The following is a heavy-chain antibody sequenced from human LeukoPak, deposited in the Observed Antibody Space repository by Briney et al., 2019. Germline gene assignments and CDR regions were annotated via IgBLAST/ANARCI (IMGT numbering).Heavy chain of an antibody. CDR2: ISSDGGST. CDR1: GFTFRNYA. J-gene: IGHJ6*03. D-gene: IGHD2-15*01. V-gene: IGHV3-64*01. CDR3: ARDMTYCSGATCYTYYYYYMDV. Sequence: GGSLRLSCAASGFTFRNYARHWVRQAPGKGLEYVSAISSDGGSTHYANSVKGRFIISRDNSKNTLYLQMGSLRAEDVAVYYCARDMTYCSGATCYTYYYYYMDVWGKGTTVTVSS.